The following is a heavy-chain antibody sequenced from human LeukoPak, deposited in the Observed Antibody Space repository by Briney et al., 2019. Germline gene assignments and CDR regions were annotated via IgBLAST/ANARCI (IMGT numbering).Heavy chain of an antibody. V-gene: IGHV3-30*02. CDR3: AKDGDSTGYYSSYYNHMDV. CDR2: IRFDGGKK. D-gene: IGHD3-22*01. CDR1: ESSVGSNY. Sequence: GGSLRLSCAASESSVGSNYMTWVRQAPGKGLEWVTFIRFDGGKKNYADSVKGRFAISRDNSKNTVYLQMNSLRAEDTAIYYCAKDGDSTGYYSSYYNHMDVWGKGTSVTISS. J-gene: IGHJ6*03.